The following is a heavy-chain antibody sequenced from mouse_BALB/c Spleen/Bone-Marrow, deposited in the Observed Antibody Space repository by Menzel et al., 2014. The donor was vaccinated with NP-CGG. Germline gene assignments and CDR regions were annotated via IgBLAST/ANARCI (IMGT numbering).Heavy chain of an antibody. CDR1: GYTFTSYY. CDR3: ARMGTDY. J-gene: IGHJ2*01. Sequence: QVQLQQSGPELVKPGASVKISCKASGYTFTSYYIHWVKQRPGQGLEWIGYIYPRDSSTNYNEKFKGKATLTADTSSSTAYMQLSSLTSEDSAVYFCARMGTDYWGQGTTLTVSS. CDR2: IYPRDSST. V-gene: IGHV1S12*01. D-gene: IGHD3-1*01.